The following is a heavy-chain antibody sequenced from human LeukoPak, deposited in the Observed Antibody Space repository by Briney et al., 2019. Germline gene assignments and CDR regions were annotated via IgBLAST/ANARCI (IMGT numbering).Heavy chain of an antibody. J-gene: IGHJ4*02. Sequence: ASVKVSCKASGYTFTGYYMHWVRQAPGQGLEWMGWINPNSGGTNYAQKFQGRVTMTRDTSISTAYMELSGLRSDDTAVYYCARDINGGSYKAHWGQGTLVTVSS. CDR2: INPNSGGT. CDR3: ARDINGGSYKAH. V-gene: IGHV1-2*02. CDR1: GYTFTGYY. D-gene: IGHD1-26*01.